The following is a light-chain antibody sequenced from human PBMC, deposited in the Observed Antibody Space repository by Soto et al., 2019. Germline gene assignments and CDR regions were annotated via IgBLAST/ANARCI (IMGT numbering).Light chain of an antibody. J-gene: IGKJ1*01. CDR1: QSVSSSY. Sequence: EIVLTQSPGTLSLSPGERATLSCRASQSVSSSYLAWYQQKPGQAPRLLIYGASSRATGIPARFSGSGSGTDFTLTISSLEPEDSAVYYCQQNLGVHTFGQGTKV. V-gene: IGKV3-20*01. CDR3: QQNLGVHT. CDR2: GAS.